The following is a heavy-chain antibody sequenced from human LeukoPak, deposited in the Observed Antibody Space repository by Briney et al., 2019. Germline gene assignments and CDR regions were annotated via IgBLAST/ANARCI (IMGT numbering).Heavy chain of an antibody. J-gene: IGHJ4*02. Sequence: SETLSLTCAVYGGSFSGYYWSWIRQPPGKGLEWIGEINHSGSTNYNPSLKSRVTISVDTSKNQFSLKLSSVTAADAAVYYCARLWSAAADYWGQGTLVTVSS. CDR1: GGSFSGYY. D-gene: IGHD2-15*01. V-gene: IGHV4-34*01. CDR3: ARLWSAAADY. CDR2: INHSGST.